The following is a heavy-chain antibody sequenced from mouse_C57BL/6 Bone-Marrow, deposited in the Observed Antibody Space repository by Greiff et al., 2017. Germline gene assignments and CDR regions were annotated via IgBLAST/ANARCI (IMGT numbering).Heavy chain of an antibody. J-gene: IGHJ1*03. CDR2: INPNNGGT. Sequence: VQLQQSGPELVKPGASVKISCKASGYTFTDYYMNWVKQSHGKSLEWIGDINPNNGGTSYNQKFKGKATLTVDKSSSTAYMELRSLTSEDSAVYYCARISYWYFDVWGTGTTVTVSS. V-gene: IGHV1-26*01. CDR3: ARISYWYFDV. CDR1: GYTFTDYY.